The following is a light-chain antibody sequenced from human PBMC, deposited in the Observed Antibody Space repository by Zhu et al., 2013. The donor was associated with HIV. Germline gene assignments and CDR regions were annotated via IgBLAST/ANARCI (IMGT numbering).Light chain of an antibody. Sequence: QSALTQPASVSGSPGQSITISCTGTSSDVGGYNYVSWYQQHPGKAPKLMIYDVNQRPSGVPDRFSGSKSANTASLTVSGLQADDEADYYCASWDDSLSTYVFGSGTKVTVL. J-gene: IGLJ1*01. CDR3: ASWDDSLSTYV. CDR1: SSDVGGYNY. V-gene: IGLV2-8*01. CDR2: DVN.